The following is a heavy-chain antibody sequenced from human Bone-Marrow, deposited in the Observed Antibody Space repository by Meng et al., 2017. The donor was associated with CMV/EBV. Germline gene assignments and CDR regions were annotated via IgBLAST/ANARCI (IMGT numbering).Heavy chain of an antibody. CDR3: ARGSYYYDSSGAADY. CDR2: IIPILGIA. D-gene: IGHD3-22*01. Sequence: SVKVSCKASGGTFSSYAISWVRQAPGQGLEWMGRIIPILGIANYAQKFQGRVTITADKSTSTAYMELSSLRSEDTAVYYCARGSYYYDSSGAADYWGQGTLVTVSS. J-gene: IGHJ4*02. CDR1: GGTFSSYA. V-gene: IGHV1-69*04.